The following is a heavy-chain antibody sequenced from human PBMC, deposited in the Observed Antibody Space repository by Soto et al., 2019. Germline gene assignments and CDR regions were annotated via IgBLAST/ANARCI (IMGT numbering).Heavy chain of an antibody. CDR3: ARGGAIVGASKGDKFGSSYLDY. V-gene: IGHV1-69*01. Sequence: QVQVVQSGSEVRKPGSSVKVSCKTSGYTFSSYGVNWVRQAPGQGLEWLGEIIPAYVTPFYAQRFQGRVTITADEYSRTVYMERKGIRSGDTAVYYCARGGAIVGASKGDKFGSSYLDYWGQGTLVTVSS. J-gene: IGHJ4*02. D-gene: IGHD1-26*01. CDR2: IIPAYVTP. CDR1: GYTFSSYG.